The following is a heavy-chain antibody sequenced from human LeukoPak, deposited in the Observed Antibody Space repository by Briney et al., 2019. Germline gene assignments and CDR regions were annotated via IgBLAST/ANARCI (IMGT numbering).Heavy chain of an antibody. CDR2: IYPGDSDT. Sequence: GGSLKISRKGSGYSFTSYWIGWVRQMPGKGLEWMGIIYPGDSDTRYSPSFQGQVTISADKSISTAYLQWSSLKASDSAMYYCATNTMFRGIHAFDIWGQGTMVTVSS. D-gene: IGHD3-10*01. V-gene: IGHV5-51*01. CDR3: ATNTMFRGIHAFDI. CDR1: GYSFTSYW. J-gene: IGHJ3*02.